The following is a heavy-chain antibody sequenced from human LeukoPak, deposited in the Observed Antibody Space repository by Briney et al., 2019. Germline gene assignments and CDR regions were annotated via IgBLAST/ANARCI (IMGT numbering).Heavy chain of an antibody. CDR3: ARKAQYNGHYPLDY. V-gene: IGHV3-23*01. Sequence: GGSLRLSCAASGFTFTSYSMSWVRQAPGKGLEWVSGTSDRGDYTYYADSVKGRFTISRDSPKNTLFLQMNSLRAEDTALYFCARKAQYNGHYPLDYWGQGTLVTVSS. D-gene: IGHD1-7*01. CDR2: TSDRGDYT. J-gene: IGHJ4*02. CDR1: GFTFTSYS.